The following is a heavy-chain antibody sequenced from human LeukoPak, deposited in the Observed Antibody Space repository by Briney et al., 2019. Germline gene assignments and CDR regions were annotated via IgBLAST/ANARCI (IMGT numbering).Heavy chain of an antibody. CDR2: INHSGST. D-gene: IGHD6-6*01. Sequence: SETLSLTCAVYGGSFSGYYWSWIRQPPGKGLEWTGEINHSGSTNYNPSLKSRVTISVDTSKNQFSLKLSSVTAADTAVYYCARSARHFGYWGQGTLVTVSS. V-gene: IGHV4-34*01. CDR3: ARSARHFGY. J-gene: IGHJ4*02. CDR1: GGSFSGYY.